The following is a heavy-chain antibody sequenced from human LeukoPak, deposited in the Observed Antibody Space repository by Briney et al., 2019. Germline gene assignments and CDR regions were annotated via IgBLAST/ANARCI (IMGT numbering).Heavy chain of an antibody. J-gene: IGHJ4*02. CDR2: ISAYNGNT. CDR1: GYTFTSYG. Sequence: ASVKVSCKASGYTFTSYGISWVRQAPGQGLEWMGWISAYNGNTNYAQKLQGGATMTTDTSTSTAYMELRSLRSDDTAVYYCARARYQPLLGDYWGQGTLVTVSS. D-gene: IGHD2-2*01. V-gene: IGHV1-18*01. CDR3: ARARYQPLLGDY.